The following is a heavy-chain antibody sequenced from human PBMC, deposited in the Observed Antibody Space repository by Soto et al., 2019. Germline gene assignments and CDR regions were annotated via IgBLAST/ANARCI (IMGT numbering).Heavy chain of an antibody. V-gene: IGHV4-30-2*01. D-gene: IGHD6-13*01. CDR3: ARLPVSSSSWYPYYYYYGMDV. Sequence: SETRSLTCTVSGGSIRSGGYYWSCVRQHPGKGVEWIGYIYHSGSTYYNPSRKTRVTISVDRSKNQFSLKLSSVTAADTAVYYCARLPVSSSSWYPYYYYYGMDVWGQGTTVTVSS. CDR1: GGSIRSGGYY. CDR2: IYHSGST. J-gene: IGHJ6*02.